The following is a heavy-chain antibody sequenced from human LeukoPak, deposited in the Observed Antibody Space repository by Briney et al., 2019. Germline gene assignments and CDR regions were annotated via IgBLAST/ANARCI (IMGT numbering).Heavy chain of an antibody. D-gene: IGHD6-13*01. Sequence: GGSLRLSCAASGFNFSSCGMHWVRQAPGKGLEWVAVISYDGSNKHYADSVKGRFTISRDNSKNTLYLQMNSLRAEDTAVYYCAKVIAAAGPPDYYYYGMDVWGQGTTVTVSS. CDR2: ISYDGSNK. V-gene: IGHV3-30*18. J-gene: IGHJ6*02. CDR3: AKVIAAAGPPDYYYYGMDV. CDR1: GFNFSSCG.